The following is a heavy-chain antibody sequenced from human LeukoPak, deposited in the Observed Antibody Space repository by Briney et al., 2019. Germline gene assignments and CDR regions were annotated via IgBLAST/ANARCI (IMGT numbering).Heavy chain of an antibody. J-gene: IGHJ6*03. CDR2: INWNGGST. CDR3: ARGIGNQVATSSLYYYYYYMDV. CDR1: GFTFDDYG. Sequence: GGSLRLSCAASGFTFDDYGMSWVRQAPGKGLEWVSGINWNGGSTGYADSVKGRFTISRDNAKNSLYLQMNSLRAEDTALYYCARGIGNQVATSSLYYYYYYMDVWGKGTTVTVSS. D-gene: IGHD5-12*01. V-gene: IGHV3-20*04.